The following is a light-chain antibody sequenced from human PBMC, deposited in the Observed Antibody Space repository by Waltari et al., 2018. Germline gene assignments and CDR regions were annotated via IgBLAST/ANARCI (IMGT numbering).Light chain of an antibody. J-gene: IGLJ2*01. CDR1: TSAGGGFTY. CDR2: DVA. V-gene: IGLV2-8*01. Sequence: QSALTQPPSASGSPGQSVTISCTGITSAGGGFTYVSCYQHHPGKAPKLIIYDVARRPSGVSDRFSGSKSGNTASLTVSGLQAEDEADYYCYSYAGSNTLVFGGGTKLTVL. CDR3: YSYAGSNTLV.